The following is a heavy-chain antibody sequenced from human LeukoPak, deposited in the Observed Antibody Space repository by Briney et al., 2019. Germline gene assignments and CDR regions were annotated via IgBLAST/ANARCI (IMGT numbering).Heavy chain of an antibody. J-gene: IGHJ4*02. Sequence: KPGGSLRLSCAASGFTFSSYTMNWVRQAPGKGLEWVSSISSSSSYIYYTDSVKGRFTISRDDAKNSLYLQMNSLRAEDTAVYYCARGGGYCGGDCYGIDYWGQGTLVTVSS. D-gene: IGHD2-21*01. V-gene: IGHV3-21*01. CDR3: ARGGGYCGGDCYGIDY. CDR2: ISSSSSYI. CDR1: GFTFSSYT.